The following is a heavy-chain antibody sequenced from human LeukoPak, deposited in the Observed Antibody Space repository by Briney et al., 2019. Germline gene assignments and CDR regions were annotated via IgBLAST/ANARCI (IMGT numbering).Heavy chain of an antibody. Sequence: SETLSLTCTVSGGSLSSSSYYWGWLRQPPGTGLEWIGSIYYSGSTYYNPSLKSRVTISVDTSKNQFSLKLSSVTAADTAVYYCARRYSRGYHPWFDPWGQGTLITVSS. V-gene: IGHV4-39*01. CDR2: IYYSGST. CDR1: GGSLSSSSYY. CDR3: ARRYSRGYHPWFDP. D-gene: IGHD3-22*01. J-gene: IGHJ5*02.